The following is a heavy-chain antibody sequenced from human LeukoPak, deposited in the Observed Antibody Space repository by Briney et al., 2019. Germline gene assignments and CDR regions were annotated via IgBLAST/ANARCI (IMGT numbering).Heavy chain of an antibody. J-gene: IGHJ6*03. CDR1: GGSISSYY. V-gene: IGHV4-59*01. CDR3: ARGMDSSGWNYYYYYYMDV. CDR2: IYYSGST. D-gene: IGHD6-19*01. Sequence: SETLSLTCTVSGGSISSYYWSWIRQPPGKGLEWIGYIYYSGSTNYNPSLKSRVTISVDTSKNQFSLKLSSVTAADTAVYYCARGMDSSGWNYYYYYYMDVWGKGTTVTVSS.